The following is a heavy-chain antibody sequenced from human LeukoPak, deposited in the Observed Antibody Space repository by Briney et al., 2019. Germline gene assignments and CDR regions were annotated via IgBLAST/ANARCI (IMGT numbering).Heavy chain of an antibody. CDR1: GGSISSYY. J-gene: IGHJ5*02. D-gene: IGHD1-26*01. V-gene: IGHV4-59*01. CDR3: ARDREEFIGSLFDP. Sequence: PSETLSLTCTVSGGSISSYYWSWIRQPPGKGLEWIGYIYYSGSTNYNPSLKSRVTISVDTSKNQFSLKLSSVTAADTAVYYCARDREEFIGSLFDPWGQGTLVTVSS. CDR2: IYYSGST.